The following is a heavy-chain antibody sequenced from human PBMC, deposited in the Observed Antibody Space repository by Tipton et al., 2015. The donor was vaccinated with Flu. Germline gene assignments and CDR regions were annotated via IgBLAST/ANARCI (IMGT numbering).Heavy chain of an antibody. D-gene: IGHD1-26*01. J-gene: IGHJ4*02. CDR2: INPSGGST. CDR1: GYTFTSYY. V-gene: IGHV1-46*04. Sequence: QLVQSGAEVKKPGASVKVSCKASGYTFTSYYMHWVRQAPGQGLEWMGIINPSGGSTSYAQKLQGRVTMTRDTSTSTVYMELSSLRSEDTAVYYCARDREREQPKYYFDYWGQGTLVTVSS. CDR3: ARDREREQPKYYFDY.